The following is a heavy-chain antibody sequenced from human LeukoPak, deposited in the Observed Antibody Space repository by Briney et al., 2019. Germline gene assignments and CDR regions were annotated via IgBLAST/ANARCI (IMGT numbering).Heavy chain of an antibody. CDR1: GFTFRSYG. CDR3: AKEEVISGNHGVYFDY. J-gene: IGHJ4*02. Sequence: PGGSPRLSCAASGFTFRSYGMHSVRQAPGKGLEWVAFIRYDGNSNYYADSVKGRFTISRDNSRSTLYLQMTSLRAEDTAVYYCAKEEVISGNHGVYFDYWGQGTLVTVSS. CDR2: IRYDGNSN. D-gene: IGHD3-22*01. V-gene: IGHV3-30*02.